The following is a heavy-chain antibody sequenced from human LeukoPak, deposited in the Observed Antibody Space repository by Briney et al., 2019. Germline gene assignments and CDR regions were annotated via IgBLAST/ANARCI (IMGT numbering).Heavy chain of an antibody. CDR2: INPSGGST. CDR1: GYTFTSYY. V-gene: IGHV1-46*01. J-gene: IGHJ5*02. CDR3: ARGNIPLTTVFWFDP. Sequence: ASVKVFCKASGYTFTSYYMHWVRQAPGQGLEWMGIINPSGGSTSYAQKFEGRVTMSRDTSTSTVYMELSSLRSEDTAVYYCARGNIPLTTVFWFDPWGQGTLVTVSS. D-gene: IGHD4-11*01.